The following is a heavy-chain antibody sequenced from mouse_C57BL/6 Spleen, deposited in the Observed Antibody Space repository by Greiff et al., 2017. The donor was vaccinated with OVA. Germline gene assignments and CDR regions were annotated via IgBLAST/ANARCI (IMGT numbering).Heavy chain of an antibody. Sequence: EVNVVESGGDLVKPGGSLKLSCAASGFTFSSYGMSWVRQTPDKRLEWVATISSGGSYTYYPDSVKGRVTISRDNAKNTLYLQMSSLKSEDTAMYYCARLTGTGILDYWGQGTTLTVSS. V-gene: IGHV5-6*01. J-gene: IGHJ2*01. CDR3: ARLTGTGILDY. D-gene: IGHD4-1*01. CDR2: ISSGGSYT. CDR1: GFTFSSYG.